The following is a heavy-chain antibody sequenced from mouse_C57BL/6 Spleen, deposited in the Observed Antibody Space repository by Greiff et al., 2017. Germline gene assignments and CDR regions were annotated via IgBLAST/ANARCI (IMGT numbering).Heavy chain of an antibody. D-gene: IGHD1-1*01. V-gene: IGHV14-4*01. J-gene: IGHJ4*01. CDR3: TTGGTTGKYAMDY. Sequence: VQLQQSGAELVRPGASVKLSCTASGFNIKDDYMHWVKQRPEQGLEWIGWIDPENGDTEYASKFQGKATITADTSSNTAYLQLSSLTSEDTAVYYYTTGGTTGKYAMDYWGQGTSVTVSS. CDR1: GFNIKDDY. CDR2: IDPENGDT.